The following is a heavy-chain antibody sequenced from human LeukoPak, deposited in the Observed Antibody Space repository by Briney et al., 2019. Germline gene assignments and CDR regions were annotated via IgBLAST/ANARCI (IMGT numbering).Heavy chain of an antibody. Sequence: GGSLTLSCAASGFTFSGSAMHWVRQASGKGLEWVGRIRNKANSYATAYSGSVKGRFTISRDDSKNTAYLQMNSLKTDDTAVYYCTRRSSDDSSGYYVHRGQGTLVTVSS. CDR3: TRRSSDDSSGYYVH. CDR2: IRNKANSYAT. D-gene: IGHD3-22*01. J-gene: IGHJ4*02. V-gene: IGHV3-73*01. CDR1: GFTFSGSA.